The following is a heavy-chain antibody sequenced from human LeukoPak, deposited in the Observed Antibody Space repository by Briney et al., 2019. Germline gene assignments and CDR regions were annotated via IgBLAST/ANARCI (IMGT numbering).Heavy chain of an antibody. D-gene: IGHD3-22*01. V-gene: IGHV3-30*18. CDR1: GFTFSSYG. CDR3: AKDLDIAMIVLGSFDY. J-gene: IGHJ4*02. Sequence: PGGSLRLSCAASGFTFSSYGMHWVRQAPGKGLEWVAVISYDGSNKYYADSVKGRFTISRDNSKNTLYLQMNTLRAEDTAVYYCAKDLDIAMIVLGSFDYWGQGTLVTVSS. CDR2: ISYDGSNK.